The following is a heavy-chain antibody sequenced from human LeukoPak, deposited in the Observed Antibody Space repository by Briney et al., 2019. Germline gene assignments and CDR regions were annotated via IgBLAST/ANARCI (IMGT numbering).Heavy chain of an antibody. V-gene: IGHV3-23*01. CDR2: ISGNGGST. J-gene: IGHJ3*02. CDR1: GFTFSSHG. CDR3: VKSLGDSRWYGAFDT. D-gene: IGHD6-13*01. Sequence: GGSLRLSCTGSGFTFSSHGLTWVRQAPGKGLEWVASISGNGGSTFYADSLRGQFTISKDNSRDMMYLQMNNLRAEDTAVYYCVKSLGDSRWYGAFDTWGQGTMLTVSP.